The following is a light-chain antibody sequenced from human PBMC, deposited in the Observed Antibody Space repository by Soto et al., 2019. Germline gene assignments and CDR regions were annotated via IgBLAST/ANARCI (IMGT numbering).Light chain of an antibody. V-gene: IGKV1-39*01. Sequence: DIQLTQSPSPLSASVGDRVAITWLASQSISTYLNWYQLKPGKAPKVLIYAASNLQSGVPPRFSGSGSGTDFTLTISSLQPEDVATYFCQQSYRTPITFGQGTRLEIK. CDR1: QSISTY. J-gene: IGKJ5*01. CDR3: QQSYRTPIT. CDR2: AAS.